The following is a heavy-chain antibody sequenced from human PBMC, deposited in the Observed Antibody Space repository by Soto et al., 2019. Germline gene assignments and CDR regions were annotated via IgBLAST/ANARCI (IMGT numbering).Heavy chain of an antibody. D-gene: IGHD3-16*02. CDR3: ASGRIMITFGGVIVQAEYYYYMDV. CDR2: INHSGST. J-gene: IGHJ6*03. CDR1: GGSFSGYY. Sequence: QVQLQQWGAGLLKPSETLSLTCAVYGGSFSGYYWSWIRQPPGKGLEWIGEINHSGSTNYNPSLKSRVTISVDTSKNQFSLKLSSVTAADTAVYYCASGRIMITFGGVIVQAEYYYYMDVWGKGTTVTVSS. V-gene: IGHV4-34*01.